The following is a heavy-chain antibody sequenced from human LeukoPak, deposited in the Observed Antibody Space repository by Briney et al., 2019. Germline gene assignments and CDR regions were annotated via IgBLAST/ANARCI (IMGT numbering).Heavy chain of an antibody. D-gene: IGHD3-16*01. J-gene: IGHJ4*02. Sequence: GGSLRLSCAASGFTFRNYAMTWVRQAPGKGLEWVSGISGGGDSTFYADSVEGRFTLSRDNSKNTLYLQMNSLRAEDTALYYCARGWQQLGEWGQGTLVTVSS. CDR3: ARGWQQLGE. CDR1: GFTFRNYA. CDR2: ISGGGDST. V-gene: IGHV3-23*01.